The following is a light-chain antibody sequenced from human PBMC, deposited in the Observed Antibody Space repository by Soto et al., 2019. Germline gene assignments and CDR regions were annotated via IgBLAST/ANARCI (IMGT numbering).Light chain of an antibody. CDR2: KAS. Sequence: DIQMTQSPSSLSASVGDRVTFTCRASQTISSWLAWYQQKPAKAPQLLIYKASTLESGVPSTFSGSGSGTELTLTISSLQADDFATYYCQQYNGYYTWTFGQGTKVDI. CDR1: QTISSW. J-gene: IGKJ1*01. V-gene: IGKV1-5*03. CDR3: QQYNGYYTWT.